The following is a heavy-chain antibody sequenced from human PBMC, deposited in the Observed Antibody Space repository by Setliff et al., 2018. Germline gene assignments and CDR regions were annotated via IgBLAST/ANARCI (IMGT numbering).Heavy chain of an antibody. V-gene: IGHV4-61*01. Sequence: SETLSLTCTVSGGSVSSGSYYWSWIRQPPGKGLEWIGYIYYSGSTNYNPSLKSRVTISVDTSKNQFSLKLSSVTAADTAVYYCARAGVLWFGEFTYFDYWGRGTLVTVSS. J-gene: IGHJ4*02. CDR3: ARAGVLWFGEFTYFDY. D-gene: IGHD3-10*01. CDR2: IYYSGST. CDR1: GGSVSSGSYY.